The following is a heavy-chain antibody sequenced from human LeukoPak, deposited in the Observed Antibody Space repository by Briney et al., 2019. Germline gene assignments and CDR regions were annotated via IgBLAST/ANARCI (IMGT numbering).Heavy chain of an antibody. CDR3: ARALARAVNDAFDI. CDR2: ISAYNGNT. D-gene: IGHD6-19*01. V-gene: IGHV1-18*01. J-gene: IGHJ3*02. Sequence: ASVKVSCKASGYTFTSYGISWVRQAPGQGLEWMGWISAYNGNTNYAQKLQGRVTMTRDMSTSTVYMELSSLRSEDTAVYYCARALARAVNDAFDIWGQGTMVTVSS. CDR1: GYTFTSYG.